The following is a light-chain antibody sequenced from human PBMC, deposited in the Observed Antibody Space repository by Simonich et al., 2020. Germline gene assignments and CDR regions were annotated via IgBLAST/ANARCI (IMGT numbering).Light chain of an antibody. J-gene: IGLJ3*02. CDR2: DFS. CDR1: SSDVGGYNY. CDR3: SSYTSSTWGV. Sequence: QSALTQPASVSGSPGPSITISCTGTSSDVGGYNYVSWYQQHPGKAPKLMIYDFSTRPSGVSNRFSGSKSGNTASLTISGLQAEDEADYYCSSYTSSTWGVFGGGTKLTVL. V-gene: IGLV2-14*03.